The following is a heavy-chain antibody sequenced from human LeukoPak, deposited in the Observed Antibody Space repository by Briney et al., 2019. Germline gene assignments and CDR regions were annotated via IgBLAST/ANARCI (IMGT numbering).Heavy chain of an antibody. V-gene: IGHV1-69*05. CDR1: GYTFTSYD. CDR2: IIPIFGTA. J-gene: IGHJ4*02. D-gene: IGHD2-2*01. Sequence: SVTVSCKASGYTFTSYDINWVRQATGQGLEWMGGIIPIFGTANYAQKFQGRVTITTDESTSTAYMELSSLRSEDTAVYYCARDTKGYCSSTSCPYFDYWGQGTLVTVSS. CDR3: ARDTKGYCSSTSCPYFDY.